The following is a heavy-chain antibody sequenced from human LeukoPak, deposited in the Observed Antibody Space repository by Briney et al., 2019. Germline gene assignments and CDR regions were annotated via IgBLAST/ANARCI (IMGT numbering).Heavy chain of an antibody. D-gene: IGHD5-12*01. Sequence: GASVKVSCKASGYTFTSYDINWVRQATGQGLEWMGWMSPNSGNTGYAQKFQGRVTMTRNTSISTAYMELSSLRSEDTAVYYCARGYEVDIFGSFAPWGQGTLVTVSS. V-gene: IGHV1-8*01. CDR2: MSPNSGNT. J-gene: IGHJ5*02. CDR3: ARGYEVDIFGSFAP. CDR1: GYTFTSYD.